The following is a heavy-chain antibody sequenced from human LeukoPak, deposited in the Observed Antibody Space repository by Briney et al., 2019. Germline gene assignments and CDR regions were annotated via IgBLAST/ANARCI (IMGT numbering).Heavy chain of an antibody. CDR2: IYYRGST. V-gene: IGHV4-59*08. Sequence: SETLSLMCTVWGGSLWIYYWLWIRQPRGKGVVCIGYIYYRGSTKYNPSLKSRLTISVDTSKHQFSLNVISVTAADTAVYYCARHDSVVYYGMDVWGQGTTVTVSS. J-gene: IGHJ6*02. CDR3: ARHDSVVYYGMDV. D-gene: IGHD2-21*02. CDR1: GGSLWIYY.